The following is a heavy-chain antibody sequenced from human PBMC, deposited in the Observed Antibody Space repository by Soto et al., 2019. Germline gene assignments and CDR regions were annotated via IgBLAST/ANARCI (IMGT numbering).Heavy chain of an antibody. Sequence: SETLSLTCTVSGDPMNTYHWSWIRQPAGKGLEWIGHVHSSGSTNYNPSLKSRVTMSVDTSKNQFSLRLMSVTAADTAVYYCARDQGVAAAGITWFDPWGQGSRVTVSS. CDR3: ARDQGVAAAGITWFDP. J-gene: IGHJ5*02. V-gene: IGHV4-4*07. D-gene: IGHD6-13*01. CDR1: GDPMNTYH. CDR2: VHSSGST.